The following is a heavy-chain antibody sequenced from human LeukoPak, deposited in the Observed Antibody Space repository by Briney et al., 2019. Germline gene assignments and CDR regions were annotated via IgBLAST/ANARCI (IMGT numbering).Heavy chain of an antibody. D-gene: IGHD1-26*01. CDR2: IYPRDGST. CDR3: ARKPIVGATPYFDY. V-gene: IGHV1-46*01. Sequence: GASVKVSCKASGYTFTSNYIHWVRQAPGQGLEWMGMIYPRDGSTSYAQKFQGRVTMTRDTSISTAYMELSRLRSDDTAVYYCARKPIVGATPYFDYWGQGTLVTVSS. CDR1: GYTFTSNY. J-gene: IGHJ4*02.